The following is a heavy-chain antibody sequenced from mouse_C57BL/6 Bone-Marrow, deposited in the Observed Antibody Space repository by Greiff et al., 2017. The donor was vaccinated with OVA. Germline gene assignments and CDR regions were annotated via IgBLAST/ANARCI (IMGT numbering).Heavy chain of an antibody. CDR1: GYTFTEYP. CDR3: SRLEDGDEYDQAWFAD. Sequence: VQLQQSGPELVKPGASVKLSCKASGYTFTEYPIPWVKQRYGQGLEWIGWFYPGSGSIKYNEKFKDKATLHADKSSSTVSMELSSLTSEDSAFYFCSRLEDGDEYDQAWFADWGQGTLVTVSA. J-gene: IGHJ3*01. D-gene: IGHD2-4*01. CDR2: FYPGSGSI. V-gene: IGHV1-62-2*01.